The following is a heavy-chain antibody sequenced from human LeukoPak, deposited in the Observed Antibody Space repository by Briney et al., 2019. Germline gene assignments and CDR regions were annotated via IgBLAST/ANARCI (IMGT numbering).Heavy chain of an antibody. CDR1: GGSFSGYY. CDR2: INHSGST. CDR3: ARWAPSTSFDY. V-gene: IGHV4-34*01. J-gene: IGHJ4*02. D-gene: IGHD2-2*01. Sequence: PSETLSLTCAVYGGSFSGYYWSWIRQPPGKGLEWIGEINHSGSTNYNPSLKSRVTISVDTSKNQFSLKLSSVTAADTAVYYCARWAPSTSFDYWGQGTLVTVSS.